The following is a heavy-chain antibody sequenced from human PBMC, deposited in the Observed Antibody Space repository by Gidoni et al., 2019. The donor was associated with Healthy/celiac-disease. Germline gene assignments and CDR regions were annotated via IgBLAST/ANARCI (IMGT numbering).Heavy chain of an antibody. CDR1: GFTFSRLS. V-gene: IGHV3-21*01. J-gene: IGHJ4*02. CDR3: ARGSGIAGGY. Sequence: EVQLVESGGGLVKPGGSLRLSCAASGFTFSRLSMNWVRQAPGKGLEWVSSISSSSSYIYYADSVKGRFTIARDNAKNSLYLQMNSLRAEDTAVYYCARGSGIAGGYWGQGTLVTVSS. D-gene: IGHD6-13*01. CDR2: ISSSSSYI.